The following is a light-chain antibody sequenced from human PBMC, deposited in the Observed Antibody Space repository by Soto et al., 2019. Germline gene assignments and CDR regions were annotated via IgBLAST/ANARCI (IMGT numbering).Light chain of an antibody. V-gene: IGKV1-39*01. J-gene: IGKJ5*01. CDR1: QSISTY. CDR2: ATS. CDR3: QQYNNWPPIT. Sequence: DIQMTQSPSSLSASVGARVTITCRASQSISTYLIWYQQKPGKAPKLLIYATSSLQSGVPSRFSGIGCGTEFTLTIRGLQSQDFSVYYCQQYNNWPPITFGQGTRLEIK.